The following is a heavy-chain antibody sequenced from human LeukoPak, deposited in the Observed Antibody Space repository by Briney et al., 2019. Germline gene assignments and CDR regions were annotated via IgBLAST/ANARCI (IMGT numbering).Heavy chain of an antibody. D-gene: IGHD6-13*01. Sequence: GGSLRLSCAASGFTFSSDSMNWVRQAPGKGLEWVSSISSESSFIYYADSVKGRFTISRDNAKNSLYLQMNSLRAEDTAVYFCARDSGSSRREGLNYWGQGTLVTVSS. CDR3: ARDSGSSRREGLNY. CDR1: GFTFSSDS. CDR2: ISSESSFI. J-gene: IGHJ4*02. V-gene: IGHV3-21*01.